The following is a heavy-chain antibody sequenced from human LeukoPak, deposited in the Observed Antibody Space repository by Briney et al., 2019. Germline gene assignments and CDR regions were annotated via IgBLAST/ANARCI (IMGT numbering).Heavy chain of an antibody. CDR1: GFTFNNYW. J-gene: IGHJ4*02. V-gene: IGHV3-74*01. D-gene: IGHD3-3*01. Sequence: GGSLRLSCAASGFTFNNYWMHWLRQAPGKGLVWVSRINSDGSTTDYADSVKGRFTVSRDNAKNTLYLQMNSLRAEDTAVYYCAREDFWSGYFSDYWGQGTLVTVSS. CDR2: INSDGSTT. CDR3: AREDFWSGYFSDY.